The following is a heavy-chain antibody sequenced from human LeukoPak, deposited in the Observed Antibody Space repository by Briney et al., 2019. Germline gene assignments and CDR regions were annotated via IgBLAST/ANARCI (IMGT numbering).Heavy chain of an antibody. J-gene: IGHJ4*02. CDR1: GGSFSGYY. CDR2: INHSGST. D-gene: IGHD2/OR15-2a*01. CDR3: ARRGNLWAR. V-gene: IGHV4-34*01. Sequence: SETLSLTCAVYGGSFSGYYWSWIRHPPGKGLEWIGEINHSGSTNYNPSLKSRVTISVDTSKNQFSLKLSSVTAADTAVYYCARRGNLWARWGQGTLVTVSS.